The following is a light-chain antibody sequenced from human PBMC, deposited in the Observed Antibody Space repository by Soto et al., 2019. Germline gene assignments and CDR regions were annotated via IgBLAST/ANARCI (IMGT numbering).Light chain of an antibody. Sequence: QSALTQPPSVSGSPGQSVTISCTGTSSDVGSYNRVSWYQQPPGTAPKLMIYEVSNRPSGVPDRFSGSKSGNTASLTISGLQAEDEADYYCSLYTSSSTDVFGTGTKLTGL. CDR3: SLYTSSSTDV. J-gene: IGLJ1*01. CDR2: EVS. CDR1: SSDVGSYNR. V-gene: IGLV2-18*01.